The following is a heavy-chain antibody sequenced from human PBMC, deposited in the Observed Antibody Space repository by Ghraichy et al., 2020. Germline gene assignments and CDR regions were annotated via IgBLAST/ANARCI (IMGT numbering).Heavy chain of an antibody. D-gene: IGHD3-10*01. CDR1: GFTVSSNY. J-gene: IGHJ4*02. V-gene: IGHV3-53*01. CDR3: ARSKGLLWFGGLDS. CDR2: IYGADST. Sequence: GGSLRLSCAASGFTVSSNYINWVRQAPGKGLEWVSVIYGADSTYYVDSVKGRFTISRDNSKNTVYLHINSLRAEDTAVYYCARSKGLLWFGGLDSWGQGTLVTVSS.